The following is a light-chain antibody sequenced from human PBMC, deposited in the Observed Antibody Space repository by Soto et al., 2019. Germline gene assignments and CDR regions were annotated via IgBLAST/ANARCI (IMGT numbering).Light chain of an antibody. CDR2: GAS. J-gene: IGKJ4*01. CDR1: QSVSSN. Sequence: EIVMTQSPATLSVSPGERATLSCRASQSVSSNLAWYQQKPGQAPRLLIYGASTRPTGIPARFSGSGSGTVFTLPISSMQSEDFAVYYCQQYNNWPELTFGGGTKVEIK. V-gene: IGKV3-15*01. CDR3: QQYNNWPELT.